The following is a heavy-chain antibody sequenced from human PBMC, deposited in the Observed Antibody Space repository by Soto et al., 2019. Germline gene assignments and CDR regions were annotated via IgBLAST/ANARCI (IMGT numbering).Heavy chain of an antibody. CDR3: ARDLGWAFDS. Sequence: EVQLVESGGGSVQPGGSRRLSCAASGFTFSTFSMNWVRQAPGRGLEWISYISGGGRPISYADSVKGRFTISRDNAKNSLYLRMDSLTDEDTAVYYCARDLGWAFDSWGQGTLVTVSS. CDR2: ISGGGRPI. V-gene: IGHV3-48*02. CDR1: GFTFSTFS. D-gene: IGHD6-19*01. J-gene: IGHJ4*02.